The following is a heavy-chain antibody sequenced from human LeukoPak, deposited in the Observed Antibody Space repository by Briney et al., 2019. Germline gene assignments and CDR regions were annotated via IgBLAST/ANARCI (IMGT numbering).Heavy chain of an antibody. Sequence: ASVRVSCKASGGTFSSYTISWVRQAPGQGLEWMGRIIPILGIANYAQKFQGRVTITSDKSTSTAYMELSGLRSEDTAVYYCATFIGYCSGGSCLCYFDYWGQGTLVTVSS. J-gene: IGHJ4*02. CDR2: IIPILGIA. CDR1: GGTFSSYT. V-gene: IGHV1-69*02. D-gene: IGHD2-15*01. CDR3: ATFIGYCSGGSCLCYFDY.